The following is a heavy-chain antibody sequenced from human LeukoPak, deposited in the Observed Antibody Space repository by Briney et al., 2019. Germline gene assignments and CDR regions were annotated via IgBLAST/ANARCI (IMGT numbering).Heavy chain of an antibody. D-gene: IGHD3-3*01. CDR2: ISAYNGNT. Sequence: GASVKVSCTASGYTFTSYGISWVRQAPGQGLEWMGWISAYNGNTNYAHKLQGRVTMTTDTSTRTAYMELRSLSSDDTAEYYCARGSTVLRFLEWLSNSDYWGQGTLVTVSS. CDR1: GYTFTSYG. CDR3: ARGSTVLRFLEWLSNSDY. J-gene: IGHJ4*02. V-gene: IGHV1-18*01.